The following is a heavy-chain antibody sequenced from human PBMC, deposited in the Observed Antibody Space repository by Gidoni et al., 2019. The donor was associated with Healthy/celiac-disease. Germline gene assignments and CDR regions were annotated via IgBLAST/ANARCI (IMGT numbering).Heavy chain of an antibody. D-gene: IGHD5-12*01. CDR2: ISGSGGST. CDR3: AKPRHRGATGNFDY. J-gene: IGHJ4*02. Sequence: EVQLLESGGGLVQPGGSLRLSCAPSGFTFRSDAMSWVRQAPGKGLEWVSAISGSGGSTYYADSVKGRFTISRDNSKNTLYLQMNSLRAEDTAVYYCAKPRHRGATGNFDYWGQGTLVTVSS. CDR1: GFTFRSDA. V-gene: IGHV3-23*01.